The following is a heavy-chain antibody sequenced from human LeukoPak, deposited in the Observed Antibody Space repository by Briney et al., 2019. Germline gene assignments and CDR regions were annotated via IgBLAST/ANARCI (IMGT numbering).Heavy chain of an antibody. J-gene: IGHJ4*02. Sequence: GGSLRLSCAASGFTFSNAWKSWVRQAPGKGLEWVGRIKSKTDGGTTDYAAPVKGRFTISRDDSKNTLYLQMNSLKTEDTAVYYCTTDGYCSSTSCYTDYWGQGTLVTVSS. CDR1: GFTFSNAW. CDR3: TTDGYCSSTSCYTDY. CDR2: IKSKTDGGTT. D-gene: IGHD2-2*02. V-gene: IGHV3-15*01.